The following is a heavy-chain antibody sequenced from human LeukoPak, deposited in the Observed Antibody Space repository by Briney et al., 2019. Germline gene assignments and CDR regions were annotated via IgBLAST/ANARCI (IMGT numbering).Heavy chain of an antibody. CDR1: GGTFSSYA. CDR2: IIPIFGTA. Sequence: ASVKVSCKASGGTFSSYAISWVRQAPGQGLEWVGGIIPIFGTANYAQKFQGRVTVTADKSTSTAYMELSSLRSEDTAVYYCARGLTLYAFDIWGQGTMVTVSS. V-gene: IGHV1-69*06. D-gene: IGHD4/OR15-4a*01. CDR3: ARGLTLYAFDI. J-gene: IGHJ3*02.